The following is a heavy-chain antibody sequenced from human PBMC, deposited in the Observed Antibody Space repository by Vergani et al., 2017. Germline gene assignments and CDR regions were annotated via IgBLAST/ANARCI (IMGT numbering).Heavy chain of an antibody. D-gene: IGHD6-13*01. CDR3: ARDLAAAGTEYYYYYGMDV. J-gene: IGHJ6*02. V-gene: IGHV1-69*13. Sequence: QVQLVQSGAEVKKPGSSVKVSCKASRGTFSSYAISWVRQAPGQGLEWMGRIIPIFGTANYAQKFQGRVTITADESTSTAYMELSSLRSEDTAVYYWARDLAAAGTEYYYYYGMDVWGQGTTVTVSS. CDR1: RGTFSSYA. CDR2: IIPIFGTA.